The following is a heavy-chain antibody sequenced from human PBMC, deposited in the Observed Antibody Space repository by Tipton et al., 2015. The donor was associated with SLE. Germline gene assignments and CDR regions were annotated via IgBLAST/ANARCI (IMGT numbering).Heavy chain of an antibody. CDR2: IYYTGST. CDR1: GGSISRIAYY. V-gene: IGHV4-39*07. CDR3: ARELRGGFDF. D-gene: IGHD3-16*01. J-gene: IGHJ4*02. Sequence: LRLSCSVSGGSISRIAYYWGWIRQPPGKGLEWIGFIYYTGSTYYNPSLKIRVTISVDTSKNRFFLQLNSVTAADTAVYYCARELRGGFDFWGQGALVTVSS.